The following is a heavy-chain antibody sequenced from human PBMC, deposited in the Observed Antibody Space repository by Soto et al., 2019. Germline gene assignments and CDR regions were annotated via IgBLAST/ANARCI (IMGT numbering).Heavy chain of an antibody. V-gene: IGHV3-21*01. CDR3: ARAGGYSRTTPNPGAYDMDV. CDR2: ISSFSNYM. CDR1: GFTFNSYS. Sequence: EVQLVESGGGLVKPGGSLRLSCAVSGFTFNSYSMNWVRQAPGKGLEWVSSISSFSNYMYYTDSVKGRFTISRDNARNSLYLQMNRLRAEDTAVYYCARAGGYSRTTPNPGAYDMDVWGQGTTVTVSS. J-gene: IGHJ6*02. D-gene: IGHD6-13*01.